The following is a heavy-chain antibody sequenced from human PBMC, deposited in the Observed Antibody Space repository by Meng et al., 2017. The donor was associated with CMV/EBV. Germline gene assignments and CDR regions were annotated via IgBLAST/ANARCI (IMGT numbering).Heavy chain of an antibody. CDR3: ARDKRRAMPPYYYYYYGMDV. V-gene: IGHV1-69*05. D-gene: IGHD6-25*01. CDR1: GGTFSSYA. Sequence: KISCKASGGTFSSYAISWVRQAPGQGLEWMGGIIPIFGTANYAQKFQGRVTITTDESTSTAYMELSSLRSEDTAVYYCARDKRRAMPPYYYYYYGMDVWGQGTTVTVSS. J-gene: IGHJ6*02. CDR2: IIPIFGTA.